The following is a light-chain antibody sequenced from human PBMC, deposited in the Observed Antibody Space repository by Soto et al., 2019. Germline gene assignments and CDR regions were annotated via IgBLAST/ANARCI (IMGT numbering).Light chain of an antibody. J-gene: IGKJ1*01. CDR3: QQYHNWWT. V-gene: IGKV3-15*01. CDR1: QRINSN. Sequence: EIVLTQSPGTPSLSPGERATLSCRARQRINSNLAWYQHKPGQAPRLLIYGASTRATDIPARFSGSGSGTEFTLTISSLQSEDFAVYYCQQYHNWWTFGQGTKVDIK. CDR2: GAS.